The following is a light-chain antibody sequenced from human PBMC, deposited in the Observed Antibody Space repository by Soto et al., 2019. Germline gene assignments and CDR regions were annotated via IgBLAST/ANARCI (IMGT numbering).Light chain of an antibody. Sequence: QSALTQPASVFGSPGQSITISCTGTSSDVGGYNFVSWYRQLPGKAPKLMIYEVTSRPSGVSNRFSGSKSGNTASLTISGLQPEDEAEYYCSSYTTSSTVVFGTGTKVTVL. CDR1: SSDVGGYNF. CDR2: EVT. CDR3: SSYTTSSTVV. V-gene: IGLV2-14*03. J-gene: IGLJ1*01.